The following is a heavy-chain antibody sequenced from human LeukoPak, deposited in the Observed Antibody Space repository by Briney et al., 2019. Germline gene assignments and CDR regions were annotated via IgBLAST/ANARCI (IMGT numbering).Heavy chain of an antibody. CDR2: IYYSGST. D-gene: IGHD4-11*01. CDR3: ARIRMTTVTFDY. J-gene: IGHJ4*02. CDR1: GGSISSSSYY. V-gene: IGHV4-39*07. Sequence: SETLSLTCTVSGGSISSSSYYWGCLRQPPGKGLEWIGSIYYSGSTNYNPSLKSRVTISVDTSKNQFSLKLSSVTAADTAVYYCARIRMTTVTFDYWGQGTLVTVSS.